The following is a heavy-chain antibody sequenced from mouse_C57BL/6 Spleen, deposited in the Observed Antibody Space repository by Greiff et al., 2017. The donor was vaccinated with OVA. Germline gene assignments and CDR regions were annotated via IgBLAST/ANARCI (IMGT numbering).Heavy chain of an antibody. V-gene: IGHV1-55*01. CDR1: GYTFTSYW. CDR2: IYPGSGST. D-gene: IGHD2-4*01. Sequence: QVHVKQPGAELVKPGASVKMSCKASGYTFTSYWITWVKQRPGQGLEWIGDIYPGSGSTNYNEKFKSKATLTVDTSSSTAYMQLSSLTSEDSAVYYCARGDYDGRTWFAYWGQGTLVTVSA. J-gene: IGHJ3*01. CDR3: ARGDYDGRTWFAY.